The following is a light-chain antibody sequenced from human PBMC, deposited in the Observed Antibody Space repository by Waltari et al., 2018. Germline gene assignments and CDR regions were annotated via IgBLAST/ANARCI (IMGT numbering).Light chain of an antibody. CDR1: KSDVGGYDY. Sequence: QSALPQPAPVSGSPGPSITLPCTGTKSDVGGYDYVSWYQQHPGKAPTLIIYDVSNRPSGVSNRFSGSRSGNTASLTISGLQAEDEADYYCNSYTSSSTRVFGGGTKLTVL. J-gene: IGLJ2*01. V-gene: IGLV2-14*03. CDR3: NSYTSSSTRV. CDR2: DVS.